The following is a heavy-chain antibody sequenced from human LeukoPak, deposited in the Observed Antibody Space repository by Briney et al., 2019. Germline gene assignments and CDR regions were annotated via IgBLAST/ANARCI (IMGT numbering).Heavy chain of an antibody. CDR1: GFTFSSYS. CDR2: ISSSSSYI. CDR3: ARGVEQQLTQGGDY. D-gene: IGHD6-13*01. Sequence: PGGSLRLSCAASGFTFSSYSMNWVRQAPGKGLEWVSSISSSSSYIYYADSVKGRFTISRDNAKNSLYLQMNSLRAVDTAVYYCARGVEQQLTQGGDYWGQGTLVTVSS. V-gene: IGHV3-21*01. J-gene: IGHJ4*02.